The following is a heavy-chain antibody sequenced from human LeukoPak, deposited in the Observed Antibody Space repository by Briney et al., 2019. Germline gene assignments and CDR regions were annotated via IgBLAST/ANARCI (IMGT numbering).Heavy chain of an antibody. CDR2: IYPRDGST. CDR1: GYTFTSNY. CDR3: ARARGGSGSYWDF. V-gene: IGHV1-46*01. Sequence: ASVKVSCKASGYTFTSNYIHWVRQAPGQGLEWMGMIYPRDGSTSYAQKFQGRVTVTRDTSTSTVHMELSGLRSEDTAVYYCARARGGSGSYWDFWGQGTLVTVPS. D-gene: IGHD3-10*01. J-gene: IGHJ4*02.